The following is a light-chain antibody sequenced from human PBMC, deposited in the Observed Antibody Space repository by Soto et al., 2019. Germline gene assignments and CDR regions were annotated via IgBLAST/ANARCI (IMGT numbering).Light chain of an antibody. CDR3: QHSNSYSEA. Sequence: DIQMTQSPSTLSGSVGDRVTITCRASQTISSWLAWYQQKPGKAPKLLIYKASTLKSGVPSRFSGSGSGTEFTLTISSLQPDDFATNYCQHSNSYSEAFGQGTKVELK. CDR1: QTISSW. V-gene: IGKV1-5*03. J-gene: IGKJ1*01. CDR2: KAS.